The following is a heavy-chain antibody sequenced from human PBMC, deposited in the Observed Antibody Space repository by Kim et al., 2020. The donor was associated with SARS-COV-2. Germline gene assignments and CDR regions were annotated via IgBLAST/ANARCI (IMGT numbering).Heavy chain of an antibody. CDR3: AKDQEQQLVNSAFDI. CDR2: ISYDGSNK. V-gene: IGHV3-30*18. J-gene: IGHJ3*02. D-gene: IGHD6-13*01. CDR1: GFTFSSYG. Sequence: GGSLRLSCAASGFTFSSYGMHWVRQAPGKGLEWVAVISYDGSNKYYADSVKGRFTISRDNSKNTLYLQMNSLRAEDTAVYYCAKDQEQQLVNSAFDIWGQGTMVTVSS.